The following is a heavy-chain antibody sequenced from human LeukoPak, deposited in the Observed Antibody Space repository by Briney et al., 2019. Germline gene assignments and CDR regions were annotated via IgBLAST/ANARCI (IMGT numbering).Heavy chain of an antibody. V-gene: IGHV4-59*01. Sequence: PSETLSLTCTVSGDSNSGYYCSWIRQSPGKGLEWIGYMHYSGSSDYNPSLRSRVTISVDTSKNQFSLNLRSVTAADTAVYYCARRRGSGTQLWKYDAFDIWGQGTLVTVSS. CDR1: GDSNSGYY. CDR2: MHYSGSS. D-gene: IGHD5-18*01. CDR3: ARRRGSGTQLWKYDAFDI. J-gene: IGHJ3*02.